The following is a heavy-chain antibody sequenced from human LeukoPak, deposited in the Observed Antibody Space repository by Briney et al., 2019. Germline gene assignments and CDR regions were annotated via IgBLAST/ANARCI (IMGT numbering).Heavy chain of an antibody. CDR1: GFTFSSYA. D-gene: IGHD6-6*01. J-gene: IGHJ3*02. CDR3: AKDAQRYSSSSDDAFDI. V-gene: IGHV3-23*01. CDR2: ISGSGGST. Sequence: PGGSLRLSCAASGFTFSSYAMSWVRQAPGKGLEWVSAISGSGGSTYYADSVKGRFTISRDNSKNTLYLQMNSLRAEDTAVYYCAKDAQRYSSSSDDAFDIWGQGTMVTVSS.